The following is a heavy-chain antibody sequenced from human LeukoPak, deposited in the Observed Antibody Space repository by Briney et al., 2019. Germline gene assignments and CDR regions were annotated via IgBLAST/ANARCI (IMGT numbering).Heavy chain of an antibody. J-gene: IGHJ4*02. V-gene: IGHV4-34*01. Sequence: KPSETLSLTCGVYGGSFTGYYWTWIRQAPGKGLEWIGAVTHDGTTKYNPSLNSRFSISVDMSKSQFSLNVNSVTAADTAVYYCARAAAGRGGYYFDYWGQGTLVTVSS. D-gene: IGHD6-13*01. CDR3: ARAAAGRGGYYFDY. CDR2: VTHDGTT. CDR1: GGSFTGYY.